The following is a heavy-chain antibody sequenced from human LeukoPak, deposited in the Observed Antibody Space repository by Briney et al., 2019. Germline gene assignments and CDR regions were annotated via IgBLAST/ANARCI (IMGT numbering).Heavy chain of an antibody. Sequence: KAGGSLRLSCAASGFTFSSNYMSWVRQAPGKGLEWVSNISPSGSTKYYADSVKGRFTVSRDNAKNSLYLQMNSLRAGDTAVYYCTKLAVASADSWGQGTLVTVSS. CDR2: ISPSGSTK. D-gene: IGHD6-19*01. CDR3: TKLAVASADS. V-gene: IGHV3-11*04. J-gene: IGHJ4*02. CDR1: GFTFSSNY.